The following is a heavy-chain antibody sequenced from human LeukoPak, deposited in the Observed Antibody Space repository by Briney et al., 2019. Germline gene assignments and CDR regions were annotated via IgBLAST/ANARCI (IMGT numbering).Heavy chain of an antibody. D-gene: IGHD4-17*01. CDR3: STVTTDFDY. Sequence: KPSETLSLTCAVYGGSFSGYYWSWIRQPPGKGLEWIGEINHSGSTNYNPSLKSRVTISVDTSKNQFSLKLSSVTAADTAVYYCSTVTTDFDYWGQGTLVTVSS. J-gene: IGHJ4*02. V-gene: IGHV4-34*01. CDR1: GGSFSGYY. CDR2: INHSGST.